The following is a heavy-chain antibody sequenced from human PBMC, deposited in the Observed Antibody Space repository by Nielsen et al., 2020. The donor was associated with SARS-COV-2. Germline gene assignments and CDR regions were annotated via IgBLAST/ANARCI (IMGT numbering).Heavy chain of an antibody. CDR3: ASVPRYSGSYLGFDY. Sequence: GSLRLSCAVSGGSISSSNWWSWLRPPPGKGLEWIGEIYHSGSTNYNPSLKSRVTISVDKSKNQFSLKLSSVTAADTAVYYCASVPRYSGSYLGFDYWGQGTLVTVSS. CDR2: IYHSGST. J-gene: IGHJ4*02. CDR1: GGSISSSNW. D-gene: IGHD1-26*01. V-gene: IGHV4-4*02.